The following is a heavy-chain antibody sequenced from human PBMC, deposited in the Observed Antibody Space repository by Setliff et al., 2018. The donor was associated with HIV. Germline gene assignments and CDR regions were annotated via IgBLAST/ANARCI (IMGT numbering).Heavy chain of an antibody. CDR1: AFTFNKYA. V-gene: IGHV3-23*01. J-gene: IGHJ4*02. CDR3: AKGRHLLYYFDP. Sequence: GGSLRLSCTASAFTFNKYAMAWVRQAPGKGLEWVSAISDTGDYIYYADSVKGRFTISRDNSADTVYLQMTGLRVEDTAVYFCAKGRHLLYYFDPWGQGTLVTVSS. CDR2: ISDTGDYI. D-gene: IGHD1-26*01.